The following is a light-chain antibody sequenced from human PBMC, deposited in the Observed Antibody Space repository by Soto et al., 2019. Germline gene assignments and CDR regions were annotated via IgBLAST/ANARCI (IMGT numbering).Light chain of an antibody. CDR3: LQHHNYPPLT. CDR1: QDIRNE. Sequence: DIQMTQSPSSVSASVGDRVTITCRASQDIRNELAWYQHKPGKAPKRLIYVASTLQSGVPSRFSGSASETEFTLTISSLQPEDFATYYCLQHHNYPPLTFGGGTKVEIK. J-gene: IGKJ4*01. CDR2: VAS. V-gene: IGKV1-17*01.